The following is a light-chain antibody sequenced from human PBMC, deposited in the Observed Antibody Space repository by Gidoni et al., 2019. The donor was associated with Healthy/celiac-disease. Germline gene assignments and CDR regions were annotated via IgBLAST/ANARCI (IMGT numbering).Light chain of an antibody. J-gene: IGKJ1*01. CDR1: QSVSSN. CDR2: GAS. V-gene: IGKV3-15*01. Sequence: EIVMTQSPATLSVSPGERATLSCRASQSVSSNVAWYQQKPGQAPRLLIYGASTRATGIPARFSGSGSGTEFTLTISSLQSEEFAVYYCQQYNNWPPWTFGQGTKVEIK. CDR3: QQYNNWPPWT.